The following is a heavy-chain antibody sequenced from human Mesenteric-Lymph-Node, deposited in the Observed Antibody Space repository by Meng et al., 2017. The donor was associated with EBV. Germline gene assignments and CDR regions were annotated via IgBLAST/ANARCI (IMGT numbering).Heavy chain of an antibody. CDR1: GYTFTNYA. V-gene: IGHV7-4-1*02. Sequence: QVQLVHSGSELKKPGAAVKVSCKASGYTFTNYALTWVRQAPGQGLEWLGWINTNTGNPTYAPGFAGRYVFSLDTSVSTAYLQISSLKADDSAVYYCARDSEGNDLSFDYWGQGTLVTVSS. CDR3: ARDSEGNDLSFDY. J-gene: IGHJ4*02. D-gene: IGHD2-21*02. CDR2: INTNTGNP.